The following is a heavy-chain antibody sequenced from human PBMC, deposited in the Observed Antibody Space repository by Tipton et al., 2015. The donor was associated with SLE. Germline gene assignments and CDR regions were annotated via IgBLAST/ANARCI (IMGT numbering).Heavy chain of an antibody. CDR3: ASPATYGSGSFDP. Sequence: GLVKPSETLSLTCAVFGESFSGHYWTWIRQPPGKGLEWLGDIIDSGKTNYNPSLKSRLTISVDTSKNQFSLKLKSLTAADTAVYYCASPATYGSGSFDPWGQGTLVTVSS. CDR2: IIDSGKT. V-gene: IGHV4-34*12. J-gene: IGHJ5*02. CDR1: GESFSGHY. D-gene: IGHD3-10*01.